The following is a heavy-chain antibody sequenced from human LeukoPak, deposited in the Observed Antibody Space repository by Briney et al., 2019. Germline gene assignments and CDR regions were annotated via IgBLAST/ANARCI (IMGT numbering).Heavy chain of an antibody. Sequence: SETLSLTCTVAGGSISSYYWSWIRQPPGKGLEWIGYIYYSGSTNYNPSLKSRVTISVDTSKNQFSLNLRSVTAADTAVYYCARQKTAPPIFEYYGMDIWGQGTTVTVSS. J-gene: IGHJ6*02. CDR3: ARQKTAPPIFEYYGMDI. V-gene: IGHV4-59*08. CDR2: IYYSGST. D-gene: IGHD3-9*01. CDR1: GGSISSYY.